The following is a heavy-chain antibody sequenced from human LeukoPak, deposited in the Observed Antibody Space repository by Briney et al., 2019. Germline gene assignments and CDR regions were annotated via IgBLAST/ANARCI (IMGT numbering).Heavy chain of an antibody. D-gene: IGHD3-3*01. CDR1: GFTFSSYS. CDR2: ISSSSSTI. J-gene: IGHJ4*02. CDR3: ARVHYDFWSGYYRPLYYFDY. Sequence: GSLRLSCAASGFTFSSYSMNWVRQAPGKGLEWVSYISSSSSTIYYADSVKGRFTISRDNAKNSLYLQMNSLRDEDTAVYYCARVHYDFWSGYYRPLYYFDYWGQGTLVTVSS. V-gene: IGHV3-48*02.